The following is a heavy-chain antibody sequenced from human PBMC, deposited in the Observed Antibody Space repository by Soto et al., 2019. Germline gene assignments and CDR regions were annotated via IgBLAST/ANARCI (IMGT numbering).Heavy chain of an antibody. CDR1: GFTFGSYW. J-gene: IGHJ5*02. CDR3: ASPYGDWFDP. V-gene: IGHV3-7*01. CDR2: IKPDGSAT. D-gene: IGHD4-17*01. Sequence: VQLVQSGGGLVQPGGSLRLSRAVSGFTFGSYWMNWVRLIPGKGLEWVAYIKPDGSATYYVDSVKGRFTISRDNAKNSLYLQMNSLRDEDTAVYYCASPYGDWFDPWGQGTLVTVSS.